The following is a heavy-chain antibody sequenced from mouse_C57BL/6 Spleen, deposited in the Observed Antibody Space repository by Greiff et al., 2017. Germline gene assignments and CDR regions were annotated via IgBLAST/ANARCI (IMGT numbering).Heavy chain of an antibody. V-gene: IGHV1-54*01. CDR3: ARGGQLRLDY. Sequence: QVQLQQSGAELVRPGTSVKVSCKASGYAFPNYLIEWVKQRPGQGLEWIGVINPGSGGTNYNEKFKGKATLTADKSSSTAYMQLSSLTSEDSAVYFGARGGQLRLDYWGQGTTLTVSS. CDR2: INPGSGGT. D-gene: IGHD3-2*02. CDR1: GYAFPNYL. J-gene: IGHJ2*01.